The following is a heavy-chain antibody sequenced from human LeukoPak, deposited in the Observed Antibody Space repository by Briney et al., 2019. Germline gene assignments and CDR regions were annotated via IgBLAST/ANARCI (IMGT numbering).Heavy chain of an antibody. CDR3: AGDASAHHVY. D-gene: IGHD2-2*01. J-gene: IGHJ4*02. CDR2: INAGNGIT. CDR1: GYIFISYT. V-gene: IGHV1-3*01. Sequence: SVNDSFLSSGYIFISYTMHWMRPAPGQKFEWMGWINAGNGITKYPQKFQGRGTINMHTSASPDYMELSTLRSEHTAVCYCAGDASAHHVYWGQGTLVSVSS.